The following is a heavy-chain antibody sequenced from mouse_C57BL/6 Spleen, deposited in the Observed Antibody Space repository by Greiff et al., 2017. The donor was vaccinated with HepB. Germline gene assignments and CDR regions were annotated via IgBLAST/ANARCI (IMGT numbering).Heavy chain of an antibody. J-gene: IGHJ2*01. CDR1: GYTFTSYW. Sequence: VQLQQSGAELVKPGASVKLSCKASGYTFTSYWMHWVKQRPGQGLEWIGMIHPNSGSTNYNEKFKSKATLTVDKSSSTAYMQLSSLTSEDSAVYYCARSDYGSSYGYWGQGTTLTVSS. CDR3: ARSDYGSSYGY. V-gene: IGHV1-64*01. CDR2: IHPNSGST. D-gene: IGHD1-1*01.